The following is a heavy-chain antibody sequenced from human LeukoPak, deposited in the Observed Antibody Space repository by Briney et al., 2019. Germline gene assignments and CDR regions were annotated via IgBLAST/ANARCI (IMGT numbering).Heavy chain of an antibody. V-gene: IGHV3-74*01. CDR3: AARGYCSGTSCLLEY. CDR2: INTDGSST. CDR1: GFTFSSYW. Sequence: PGGSLRLSCAASGFTFSSYWMHWVRHAPGKGLVWVSRINTDGSSTNYADSVKGRFTISRDNAKNTMYLQMNSLRAEDTAVYYRAARGYCSGTSCLLEYWGQGTLVTVST. D-gene: IGHD2-2*01. J-gene: IGHJ4*02.